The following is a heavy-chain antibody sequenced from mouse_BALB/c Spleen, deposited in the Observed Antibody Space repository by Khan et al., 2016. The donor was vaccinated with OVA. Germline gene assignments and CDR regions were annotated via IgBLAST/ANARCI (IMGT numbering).Heavy chain of an antibody. Sequence: VQLKQSGPELMKPGASVKISCKASGYSFTNYYIHWVIKSPGKSLEWIGYIDPFCGGTTYNQKFKGKATLTVDKSSSTAYIHLSNLTSEDSAVYYCTRHGFVAWFTYWGQGTLVTVSA. J-gene: IGHJ3*01. CDR2: IDPFCGGT. CDR1: GYSFTNYY. D-gene: IGHD2-2*01. V-gene: IGHV1S135*01. CDR3: TRHGFVAWFTY.